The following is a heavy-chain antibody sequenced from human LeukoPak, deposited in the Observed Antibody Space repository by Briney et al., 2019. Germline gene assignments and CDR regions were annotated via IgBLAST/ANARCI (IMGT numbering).Heavy chain of an antibody. Sequence: PSETLSLTCTVSGGSISSYYWSWIRQPPGKGLEWIGYIYYSGSTNYNPSLKSRVTISVDKSENQFSLKLSSVTAADTAVYYCAREYYYDSSGYRDYWGQGTLVTVSS. V-gene: IGHV4-59*12. CDR2: IYYSGST. J-gene: IGHJ4*02. D-gene: IGHD3-22*01. CDR3: AREYYYDSSGYRDY. CDR1: GGSISSYY.